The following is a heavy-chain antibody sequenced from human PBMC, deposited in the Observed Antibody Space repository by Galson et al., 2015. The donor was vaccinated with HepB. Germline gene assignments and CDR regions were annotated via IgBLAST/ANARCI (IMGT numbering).Heavy chain of an antibody. J-gene: IGHJ4*02. CDR2: ISGSGGST. CDR3: AKDRLFASARPGVAGGDY. D-gene: IGHD3-22*01. CDR1: GFTFSSYA. Sequence: SLRLSCAASGFTFSSYAMSWVRQAPGKGLEWVSAISGSGGSTYYADSVKGRFTISRDNSKNTLYLQMNSLRAEDTAVYYCAKDRLFASARPGVAGGDYWGQGTLVTVSS. V-gene: IGHV3-23*01.